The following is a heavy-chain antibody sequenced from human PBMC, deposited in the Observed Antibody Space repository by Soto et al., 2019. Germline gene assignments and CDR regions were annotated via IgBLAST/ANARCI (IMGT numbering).Heavy chain of an antibody. CDR2: IYYSGST. D-gene: IGHD3-3*01. J-gene: IGHJ4*02. CDR1: GGSVSSGSYY. V-gene: IGHV4-61*01. Sequence: QVQLQESGPGLVKPSETLSLTCTVSGGSVSSGSYYWSWIRQPPGKGLEWIGYIYYSGSTNYNPSVQSRVTISVDTSKNQFCLKLSSVTAADTAVYYCARGDTIFGVVIIKYWGQGTLVTVSS. CDR3: ARGDTIFGVVIIKY.